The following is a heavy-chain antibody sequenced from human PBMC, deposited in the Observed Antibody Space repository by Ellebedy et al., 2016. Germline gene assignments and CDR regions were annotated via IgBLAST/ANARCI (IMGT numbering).Heavy chain of an antibody. J-gene: IGHJ4*02. V-gene: IGHV3-30*18. Sequence: GGSLRLXCAASGFTFSSYGMHWVRQAPGKGLEWVAVISYDGSNKYYADSVKGRFTISRDNSKNTLYLQMNSLRAEDTAVYYCAKDKFLDSSPSPFDYWGQGTLVTVSS. CDR1: GFTFSSYG. CDR3: AKDKFLDSSPSPFDY. CDR2: ISYDGSNK. D-gene: IGHD3-22*01.